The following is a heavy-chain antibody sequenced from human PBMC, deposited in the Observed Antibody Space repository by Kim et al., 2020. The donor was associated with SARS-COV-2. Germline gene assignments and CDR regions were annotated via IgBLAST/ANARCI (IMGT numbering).Heavy chain of an antibody. V-gene: IGHV1-24*01. J-gene: IGHJ6*02. D-gene: IGHD6-13*01. CDR1: GYTLTELS. CDR2: FDPEDGET. CDR3: ATDVAAAGTGGYYYYYGMDV. Sequence: ASVKVSCKVSGYTLTELSMHWVRQAPGKGLEWMGGFDPEDGETIYAQKFQGRVTMTEDTSTDTAYMELSSLRSEDTAVYYCATDVAAAGTGGYYYYYGMDVWGQGTTVTDSS.